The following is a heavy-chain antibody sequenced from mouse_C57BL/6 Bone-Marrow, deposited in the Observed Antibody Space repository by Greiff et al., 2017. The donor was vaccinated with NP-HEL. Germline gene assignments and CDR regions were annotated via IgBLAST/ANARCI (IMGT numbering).Heavy chain of an antibody. CDR1: GYAFSSSW. J-gene: IGHJ1*03. Sequence: VKLMESGPELVKPGASVKVSCKASGYAFSSSWMNWVKQRPGKGLEWIGRIYPGDGDTNYNGKFKGKATLTADKSSSTAYMQLSSLTSEDSAVYFCAGYFDVWGTGTTVTVSS. V-gene: IGHV1-82*01. CDR3: AGYFDV. CDR2: IYPGDGDT.